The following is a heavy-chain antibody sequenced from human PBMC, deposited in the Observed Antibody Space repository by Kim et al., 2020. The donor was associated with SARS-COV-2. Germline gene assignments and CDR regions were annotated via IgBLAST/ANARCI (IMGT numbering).Heavy chain of an antibody. D-gene: IGHD2-15*01. CDR3: AKALVVAARYGYYGMDV. V-gene: IGHV3-30*02. J-gene: IGHJ6*02. Sequence: VKGRFTISRDNSKNTLYLQMNSLRAEDTAVYYCAKALVVAARYGYYGMDVWGQGTTVTVSS.